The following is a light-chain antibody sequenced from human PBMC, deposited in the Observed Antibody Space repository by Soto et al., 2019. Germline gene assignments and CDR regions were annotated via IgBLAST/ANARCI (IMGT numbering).Light chain of an antibody. CDR2: DVS. V-gene: IGLV2-11*01. Sequence: QSVLTQPRSVSGSPGQSVTLSCTGTSSDVGGYNSVSWYQQHPGKAPKLTIYDVSKRPSGVPDRFSGSKSGNTASLTISGLQAEDEADYYCSSYTGSSTLVFGTGTKVTVL. J-gene: IGLJ1*01. CDR1: SSDVGGYNS. CDR3: SSYTGSSTLV.